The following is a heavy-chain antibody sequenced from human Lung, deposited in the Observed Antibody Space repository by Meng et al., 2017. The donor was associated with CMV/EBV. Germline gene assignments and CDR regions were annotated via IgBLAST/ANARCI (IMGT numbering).Heavy chain of an antibody. Sequence: QFRPRLGHPSPTPSLTCAISGDIVSSNSAAWHWIRQSPSRGLEWLGRTYYRSKWYHEYAVSVKSRITISPDTPKNQFSLQLNSMTPEDTAVYYCARGINGGCGDWGQGTLVTVSS. V-gene: IGHV6-1*01. D-gene: IGHD4-23*01. CDR2: TYYRSKWYH. CDR3: ARGINGGCGD. CDR1: GDIVSSNSAA. J-gene: IGHJ4*02.